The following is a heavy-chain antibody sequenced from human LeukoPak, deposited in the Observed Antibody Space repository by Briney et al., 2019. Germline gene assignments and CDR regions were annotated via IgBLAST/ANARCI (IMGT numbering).Heavy chain of an antibody. V-gene: IGHV3-30-3*01. J-gene: IGHJ4*02. Sequence: GGSLRLSCAASGFTFSSYAMHWVRQAPGKGLEWVAVISYDGSNKYYADSVKGRFTISRDNSKNTLYLQMNSLRAEDTAVYYCARDLSSLPYDSSGYYDLGYWGQGTLVTVSS. D-gene: IGHD3-22*01. CDR1: GFTFSSYA. CDR2: ISYDGSNK. CDR3: ARDLSSLPYDSSGYYDLGY.